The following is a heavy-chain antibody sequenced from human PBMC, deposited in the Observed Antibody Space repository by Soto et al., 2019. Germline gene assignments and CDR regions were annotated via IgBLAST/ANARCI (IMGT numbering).Heavy chain of an antibody. D-gene: IGHD5-12*01. CDR1: GYSFTSYW. CDR2: IYPGDSDT. J-gene: IGHJ6*03. V-gene: IGHV5-51*01. CDR3: ARHVATIDSGCYMDV. Sequence: HGESLKISCKGSGYSFTSYWIGWVRQMPGKGLEWMGIIYPGDSDTRYSPSFQGQVTISADKSISTAYLQWSSLKASDTAMYYCARHVATIDSGCYMDVWGKGTTVTVSS.